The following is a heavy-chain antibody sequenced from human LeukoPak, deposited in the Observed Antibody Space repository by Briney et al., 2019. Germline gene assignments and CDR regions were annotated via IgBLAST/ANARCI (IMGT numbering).Heavy chain of an antibody. CDR3: ARDYYGSGSTFDY. D-gene: IGHD3-10*01. V-gene: IGHV4-4*02. J-gene: IGHJ4*02. Sequence: SETLSLTCAVSGGSISSSNWWSWVRQPPGKGLEWIGEIYHSGSTNYNPSFKSRVTISVDKSKNQFSLKLSSVTAADTAVYYCARDYYGSGSTFDYWGQGTLVTVSS. CDR1: GGSISSSNW. CDR2: IYHSGST.